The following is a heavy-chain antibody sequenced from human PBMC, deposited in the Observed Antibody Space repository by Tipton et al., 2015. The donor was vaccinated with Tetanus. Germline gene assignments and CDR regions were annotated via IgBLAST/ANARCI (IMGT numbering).Heavy chain of an antibody. V-gene: IGHV3-7*04. Sequence: SLRLSCVDSEFTFSGYWMSWVRQAPGKGLEWLANIKEDGSEKYYVDPVKGRFTISRDNAKNSLYLQMNSLRAEDTAMYYCARGMAEASNCGGDCYSDYWGQGTLVTVSS. CDR2: IKEDGSEK. J-gene: IGHJ4*02. D-gene: IGHD2-21*02. CDR3: ARGMAEASNCGGDCYSDY. CDR1: EFTFSGYW.